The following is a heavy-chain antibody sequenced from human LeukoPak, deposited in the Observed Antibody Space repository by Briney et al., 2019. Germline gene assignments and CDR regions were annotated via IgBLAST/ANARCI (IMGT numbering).Heavy chain of an antibody. Sequence: ASVKVSCKASGYTFTSYAMNWVRQAPGQGLEWMGWINTNTGNPTYAQGFTGRFVFSLDTSVSTAYLRISSLKAEDTAVYYCAREEQHLVPDAFDIWGQGTMVTVSS. CDR1: GYTFTSYA. CDR2: INTNTGNP. D-gene: IGHD6-13*01. CDR3: AREEQHLVPDAFDI. V-gene: IGHV7-4-1*02. J-gene: IGHJ3*02.